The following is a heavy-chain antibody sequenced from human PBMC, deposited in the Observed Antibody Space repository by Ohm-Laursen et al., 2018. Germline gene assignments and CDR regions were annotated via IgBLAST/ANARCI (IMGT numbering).Heavy chain of an antibody. CDR2: IGRRT. CDR3: AKDISPVQPDYFDY. V-gene: IGHV3-23*01. CDR1: GFSVTTYG. J-gene: IGHJ4*02. D-gene: IGHD1-1*01. Sequence: SLRLSCTASGFSVTTYGMTWVRQAPGKGLEWVSGIGRRTYYTDSVRGRFSISRDDGKNTVYLLLNSLRAEDTAVYYCAKDISPVQPDYFDYWGQGTLVTVSS.